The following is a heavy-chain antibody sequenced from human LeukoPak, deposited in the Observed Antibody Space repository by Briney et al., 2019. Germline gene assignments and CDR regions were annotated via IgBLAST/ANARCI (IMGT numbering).Heavy chain of an antibody. J-gene: IGHJ4*02. Sequence: GGSLRLSCTTSGFTFGDYAMSWVRQAPGKGLEWVGFIRSKTHGGTTEYAASVKGRFTVSRDDSKSIAYLQMNSLKTEDTAVYYCTRDGIPETNWSGYYIDYWGQGTLVTVSS. D-gene: IGHD3-3*01. CDR2: IRSKTHGGTT. CDR1: GFTFGDYA. CDR3: TRDGIPETNWSGYYIDY. V-gene: IGHV3-49*04.